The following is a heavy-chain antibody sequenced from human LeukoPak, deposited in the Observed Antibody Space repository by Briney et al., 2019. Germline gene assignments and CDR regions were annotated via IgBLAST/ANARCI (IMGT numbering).Heavy chain of an antibody. CDR3: ARKYYDFWSGYYLAFDY. D-gene: IGHD3-3*01. Sequence: SETLSLTCAVYGGSFSGYYWSWIRQPPGKGLEWIGEINHSGSTNYNPSLKSRVTISVDTSENQFSLKLSSVTAADTAVYYCARKYYDFWSGYYLAFDYWGQGTLVTVSS. CDR1: GGSFSGYY. J-gene: IGHJ4*02. V-gene: IGHV4-34*01. CDR2: INHSGST.